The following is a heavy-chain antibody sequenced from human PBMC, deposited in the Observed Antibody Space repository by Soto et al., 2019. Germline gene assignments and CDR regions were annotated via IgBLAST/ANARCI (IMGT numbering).Heavy chain of an antibody. D-gene: IGHD6-6*01. CDR3: ARYSSSAGWFDP. Sequence: SETLSLTCAVYGWSFSGYYWAWIRQPPAKGLEWIGIVHYSGSTNYSPSLKSRVTISVDTSKNQFSLKLSSVTAADTAVYYCARYSSSAGWFDPWGQGTLVTVLL. CDR2: VHYSGST. CDR1: GWSFSGYY. V-gene: IGHV4-34*01. J-gene: IGHJ5*02.